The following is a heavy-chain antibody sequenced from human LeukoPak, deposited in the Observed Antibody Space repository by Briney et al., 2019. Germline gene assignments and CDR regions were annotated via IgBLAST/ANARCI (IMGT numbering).Heavy chain of an antibody. D-gene: IGHD2-15*01. V-gene: IGHV1-46*01. CDR1: GYTFTSYY. J-gene: IGHJ4*02. CDR3: ASLSNYCSGGSCPLDY. CDR2: INPSGGST. Sequence: GASVKVSCKASGYTFTSYYMHWVRQAPGQGLEWMGIINPSGGSTSYAQKFQGRVTMTRDTSTSTVYMELSSLRSEDTAVYYCASLSNYCSGGSCPLDYWGQGTLVTVSS.